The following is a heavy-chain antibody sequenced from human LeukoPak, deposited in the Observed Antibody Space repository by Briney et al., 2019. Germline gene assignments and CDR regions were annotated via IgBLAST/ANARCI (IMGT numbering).Heavy chain of an antibody. CDR1: GYTFTGYY. Sequence: ASVKVSCKASGYTFTGYYMHWVRQAPGQGLEWMGWISAYNGNTNYAQKLQGRVTMTTDTSTSTAYMELRSLRSDDTAVYYCARVHDLCAFDIWGQGTMVTVSS. CDR3: ARVHDLCAFDI. CDR2: ISAYNGNT. V-gene: IGHV1-18*04. J-gene: IGHJ3*02.